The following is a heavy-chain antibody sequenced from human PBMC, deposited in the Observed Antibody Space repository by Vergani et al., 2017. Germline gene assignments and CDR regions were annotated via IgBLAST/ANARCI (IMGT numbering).Heavy chain of an antibody. Sequence: EVHLLESGGGLVQSGGSLRLSCAASGFTFSTYAMTWVRQAPGKGLEWVSTISSDGGSTYYADSVKGRFTISRDISKNTLFLHMNSLRPEDTAVYYCAKVGRSEVAGTFGAFDIWGQGKMVNVSS. CDR3: AKVGRSEVAGTFGAFDI. V-gene: IGHV3-23*01. CDR2: ISSDGGST. D-gene: IGHD6-19*01. CDR1: GFTFSTYA. J-gene: IGHJ3*02.